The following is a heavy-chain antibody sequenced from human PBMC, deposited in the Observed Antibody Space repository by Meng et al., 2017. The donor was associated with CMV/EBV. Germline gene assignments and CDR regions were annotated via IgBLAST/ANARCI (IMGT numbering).Heavy chain of an antibody. J-gene: IGHJ4*02. Sequence: GESLMISCAASGYTFSTYWMTWVRQAPGEGLEWVANIKQDGSEKYYVDSEKSRFTISRDNAKNSLYLDMNSLRAEDTAVYYCARGYNRLASSALDYWGQGVLVTVSS. V-gene: IGHV3-7*01. CDR2: IKQDGSEK. D-gene: IGHD1-1*01. CDR3: ARGYNRLASSALDY. CDR1: GYTFSTYW.